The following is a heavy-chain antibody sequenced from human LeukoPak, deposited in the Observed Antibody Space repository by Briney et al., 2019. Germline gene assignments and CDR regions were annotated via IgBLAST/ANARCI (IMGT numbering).Heavy chain of an antibody. V-gene: IGHV3-23*01. CDR2: ISSSGRNT. Sequence: PGGSLRLSCAASGFTFSSYGMSWVRQAPGKGLEWVSSISSSGRNTYYADSVKGRFTISRDNSKNTLYLQMNSLRAEDTAVYYCAKDPTGSSSSEYFQHWGQGTLVTVSS. CDR1: GFTFSSYG. CDR3: AKDPTGSSSSEYFQH. D-gene: IGHD6-13*01. J-gene: IGHJ1*01.